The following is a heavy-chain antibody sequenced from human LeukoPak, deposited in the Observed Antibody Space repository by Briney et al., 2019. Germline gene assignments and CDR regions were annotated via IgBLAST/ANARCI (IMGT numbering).Heavy chain of an antibody. CDR2: IYYSGST. D-gene: IGHD6-19*01. V-gene: IGHV4-59*01. J-gene: IGHJ4*02. Sequence: SETLSLTCTVSGGSISSYYWSWIRQPPGKGLEWIGYIYYSGSTNYNPSLKSRVTISVDTSENQFSLKLSSVTAADTAVYYCARGPGGWYFYWGQGTLVTVSS. CDR3: ARGPGGWYFY. CDR1: GGSISSYY.